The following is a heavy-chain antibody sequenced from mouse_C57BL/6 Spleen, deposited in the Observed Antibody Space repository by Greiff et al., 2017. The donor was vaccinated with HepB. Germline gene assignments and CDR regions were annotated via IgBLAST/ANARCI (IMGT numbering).Heavy chain of an antibody. D-gene: IGHD1-1*01. CDR2: GQGLEWIG. Sequence: VQLQESGPELARPWASVKISCQAFYTFSRRVHFAIRDTNYWMQWVKQRPGQGLEWIGAIYPGNGDTSYNQKFKGKATVTADKSSSTAYMQLSSLTSEDSAVYYCAVFYGSSYDWYFDVWGTGTTVTVSS. CDR3: SEDSAVYYCAVFYGSSYDWYFDV. V-gene: IGHV1-87*01. CDR1: YTFSRRVH. J-gene: IGHJ1*03.